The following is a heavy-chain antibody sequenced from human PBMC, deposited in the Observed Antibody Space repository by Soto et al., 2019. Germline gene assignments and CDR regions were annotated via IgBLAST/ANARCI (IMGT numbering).Heavy chain of an antibody. CDR3: ASRYCISTSCYRDNWFDP. J-gene: IGHJ5*02. Sequence: QVQLQESGPGLVKPSGTLSLTCAVSSGYISSSNWWSWVRQPPGKGLEWIGEIYHSGSTNYNPSLKSRVTISVDKSKHQFSLKLSSVTASDTAVYYCASRYCISTSCYRDNWFDPWGQGTLVTFSS. CDR2: IYHSGST. CDR1: SGYISSSNW. D-gene: IGHD2-2*01. V-gene: IGHV4-4*02.